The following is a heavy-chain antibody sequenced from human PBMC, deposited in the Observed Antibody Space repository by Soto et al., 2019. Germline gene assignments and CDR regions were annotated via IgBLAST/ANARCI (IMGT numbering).Heavy chain of an antibody. D-gene: IGHD3-10*01. J-gene: IGHJ6*03. CDR2: ISSSGSTI. Sequence: GGSLRLSCAASGFTFSDYYMSWIRQAPGKGLEWVSYISSSGSTIYYADSVKGRFTISRDNAKNSLYLQMNSLRAEDTAVYYCARGPTLLWFGELFYYYYMDVWGKGTTVTVSS. CDR1: GFTFSDYY. V-gene: IGHV3-11*01. CDR3: ARGPTLLWFGELFYYYYMDV.